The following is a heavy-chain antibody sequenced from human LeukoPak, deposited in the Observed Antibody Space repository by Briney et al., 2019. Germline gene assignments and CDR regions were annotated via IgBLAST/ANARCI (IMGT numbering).Heavy chain of an antibody. CDR3: ARAVVQLDPYGMDV. CDR1: GYTFTSYG. V-gene: IGHV1-18*01. Sequence: ASVKVSCKASGYTFTSYGISWVRQAPGQGLEWMGWISAYNGNTNYAQKFQGRVTITADKSTSTAYMELSSLRSEDTAVYYCARAVVQLDPYGMDVWGQGTTVTVSS. J-gene: IGHJ6*02. CDR2: ISAYNGNT. D-gene: IGHD1-1*01.